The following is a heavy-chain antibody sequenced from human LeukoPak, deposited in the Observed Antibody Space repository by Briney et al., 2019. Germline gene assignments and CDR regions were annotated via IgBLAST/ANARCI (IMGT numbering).Heavy chain of an antibody. Sequence: KPSENLSLNCAVYGGSFSGYYWSWIRQPQGKGLEWIGEINHSGSTNYNTSLKRRVTISVDTSKTQFSLTLISVTAADTAVYYCAISRGRRGYSYGFDYWGQGTLVTVSS. D-gene: IGHD5-18*01. J-gene: IGHJ4*02. CDR2: INHSGST. CDR1: GGSFSGYY. CDR3: AISRGRRGYSYGFDY. V-gene: IGHV4-34*01.